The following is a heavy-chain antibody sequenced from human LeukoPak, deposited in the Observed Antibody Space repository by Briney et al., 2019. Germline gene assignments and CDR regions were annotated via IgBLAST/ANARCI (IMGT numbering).Heavy chain of an antibody. Sequence: PGGSLRLSCAASGFTFDDYAMHWVRQAPGEGLEWVSLISWDGGSTYYADSVKGRFTISRDNSKNSLYLQMNSLRAEDTALYYCGKASIAGAGVLDYWGQGTLVTVSS. CDR3: GKASIAGAGVLDY. J-gene: IGHJ4*02. V-gene: IGHV3-43D*04. D-gene: IGHD6-19*01. CDR2: ISWDGGST. CDR1: GFTFDDYA.